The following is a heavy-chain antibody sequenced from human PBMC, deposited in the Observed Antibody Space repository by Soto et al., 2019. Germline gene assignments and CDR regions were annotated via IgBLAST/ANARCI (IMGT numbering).Heavy chain of an antibody. J-gene: IGHJ3*02. CDR1: GYSFTSYW. Sequence: RGESLKISCKGSGYSFTSYWISWVRQMPGKGLEWMGRIDPSDSYTNYSPSFQGHVTISADKSISTAYLQWSSLKASDTAMYYCARHFTVTDAFDIWGQGTMVTVSS. D-gene: IGHD4-17*01. CDR2: IDPSDSYT. V-gene: IGHV5-10-1*01. CDR3: ARHFTVTDAFDI.